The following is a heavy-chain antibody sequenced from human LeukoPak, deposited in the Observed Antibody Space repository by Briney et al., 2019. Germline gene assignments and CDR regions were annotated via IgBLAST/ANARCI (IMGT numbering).Heavy chain of an antibody. CDR3: ARSLMVRGVIRWFDP. J-gene: IGHJ5*02. CDR2: IYPGDSDT. CDR1: GYNFTRYW. D-gene: IGHD3-10*01. Sequence: GESLKISCKGSGYNFTRYWIVWVRQMPGKGLEWMGIIYPGDSDTKYSPSFQGQVTISAVKSISTAYLQWSSLKASDTAMYYCARSLMVRGVIRWFDPWGQGTLVTVSS. V-gene: IGHV5-51*01.